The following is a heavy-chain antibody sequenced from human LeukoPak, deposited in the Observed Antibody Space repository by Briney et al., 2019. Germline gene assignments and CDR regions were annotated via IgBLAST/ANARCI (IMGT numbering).Heavy chain of an antibody. V-gene: IGHV4-30-2*01. Sequence: SETLSLTCAVSGGSISSDGYSWSWVRQPPGKGLEWIGYIYRSGSTYYNPSLKSRVTMSIDRSKNQFSLKLSSVTAADTAVYFCARAALTIFGVVTAKWFDPWGQGTLVTVSS. CDR2: IYRSGST. CDR3: ARAALTIFGVVTAKWFDP. D-gene: IGHD3-3*01. CDR1: GGSISSDGYS. J-gene: IGHJ5*02.